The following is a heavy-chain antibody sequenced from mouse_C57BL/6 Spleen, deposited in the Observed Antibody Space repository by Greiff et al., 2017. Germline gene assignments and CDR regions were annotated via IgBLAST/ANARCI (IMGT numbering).Heavy chain of an antibody. CDR3: ARDVVKVYYFDY. D-gene: IGHD2-13*01. J-gene: IGHJ2*01. Sequence: QVQLQQPGAELVKPGASVKLSCKASGYTFTSYWMHWVKQRPGQGLEWIGMIHPNSGSTNYNEKFKSKATLTVDKSSSTAYMQLSSLTSEDSAVYYCARDVVKVYYFDYWGQGTTLTVSS. CDR1: GYTFTSYW. CDR2: IHPNSGST. V-gene: IGHV1-64*01.